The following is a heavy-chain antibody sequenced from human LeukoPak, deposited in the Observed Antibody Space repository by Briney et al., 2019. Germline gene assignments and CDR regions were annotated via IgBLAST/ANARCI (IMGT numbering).Heavy chain of an antibody. J-gene: IGHJ4*02. CDR1: GGAFGSYA. Sequence: SVKVSCKASGGAFGSYAVSWVRQAPGQGLEWMGGIIPIFGTANYAQKFQGRVTITADESTSTAYMELSSLRSEDTAVYYCARDSGHSSGFDYWGQGTLVTVSS. D-gene: IGHD6-25*01. CDR3: ARDSGHSSGFDY. CDR2: IIPIFGTA. V-gene: IGHV1-69*01.